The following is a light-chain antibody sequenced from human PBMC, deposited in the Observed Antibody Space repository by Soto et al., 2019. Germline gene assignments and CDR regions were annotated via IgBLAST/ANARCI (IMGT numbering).Light chain of an antibody. CDR1: QSIGTR. J-gene: IGKJ2*01. CDR3: QKYDSLYT. CDR2: DAS. V-gene: IGKV1-5*01. Sequence: DIQMTQLPSTLSASXGDRVTITCRASQSIGTRLAWYQRRPGKAPKFLIYDASTLESGVPSRFSGSGFGTQFTLTIRSVQPDDFATYYCQKYDSLYTFGQGTKVDTK.